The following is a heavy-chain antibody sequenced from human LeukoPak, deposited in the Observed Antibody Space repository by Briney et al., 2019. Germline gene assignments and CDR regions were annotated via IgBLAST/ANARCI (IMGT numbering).Heavy chain of an antibody. CDR3: ARAPTRVHYYMDV. D-gene: IGHD1-1*01. CDR1: GFIFSSYW. J-gene: IGHJ6*03. CDR2: ISSSSSYI. Sequence: GGSLRLSCAASGFIFSSYWMHWVRHAPGKGLAWVSSISSSSSYIYYADSVKGRFTISRDNAKNSLYLQMNSLRAEDTAVYYCARAPTRVHYYMDVWGKGTTVTVSS. V-gene: IGHV3-21*01.